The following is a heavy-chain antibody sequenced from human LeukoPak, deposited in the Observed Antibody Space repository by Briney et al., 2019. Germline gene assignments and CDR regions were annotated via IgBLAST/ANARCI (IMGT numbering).Heavy chain of an antibody. V-gene: IGHV1-18*04. CDR3: ARDQSLWFGALFGNWFDP. J-gene: IGHJ5*02. D-gene: IGHD3-10*01. CDR1: GYTFTSYG. CDR2: ISAYKGNT. Sequence: GASVKVSCKSSGYTFTSYGISWVRQPPGQGLEWMGSISAYKGNTNYAQKRQGTLTMTTDTSTRTAYMELRSLRSEDTAVYYCARDQSLWFGALFGNWFDPWGQGTLVTVSS.